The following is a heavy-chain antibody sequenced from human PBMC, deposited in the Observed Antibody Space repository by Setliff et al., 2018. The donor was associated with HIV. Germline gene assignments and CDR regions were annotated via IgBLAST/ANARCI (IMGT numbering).Heavy chain of an antibody. Sequence: SLRLSCAASGFSFSSYWMHWVRQAPGKGPEWVANIKDDGRDKFYLDSVKGRFTISRDNAKNSLYLQMNSLRAEDAAVYYCAREVWSEDDNWGQGTLVTVSS. CDR2: IKDDGRDK. CDR3: AREVWSEDDN. V-gene: IGHV3-7*03. J-gene: IGHJ4*02. D-gene: IGHD3-10*01. CDR1: GFSFSSYW.